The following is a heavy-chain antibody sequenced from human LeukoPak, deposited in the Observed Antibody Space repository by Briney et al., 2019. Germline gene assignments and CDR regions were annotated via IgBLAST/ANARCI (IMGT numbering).Heavy chain of an antibody. CDR3: TGFGRLSLFDY. Sequence: PGGSLRLSCAAPGFTFSDYAMHWVRQAPGRGLEWVAVISSDGNKKYNADSVKGRFTISRDNSNNILYLQMTSLRLNDTAVYYCTGFGRLSLFDYWGQGTLVTVS. D-gene: IGHD3-10*01. CDR2: ISSDGNKK. J-gene: IGHJ4*02. CDR1: GFTFSDYA. V-gene: IGHV3-30*14.